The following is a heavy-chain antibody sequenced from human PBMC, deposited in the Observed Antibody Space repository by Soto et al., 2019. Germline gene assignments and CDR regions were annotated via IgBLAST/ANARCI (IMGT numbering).Heavy chain of an antibody. Sequence: ASVKVSCKASGYTFTGYYMHWVRQAPGQGLEWMGWINPNSGGTNYAQKFQGRVTMTRDTSISTAYMELSRLRSDDTAVYYCARLPRGWGDYYYYYGMDVWGQGTTVTVSS. CDR3: ARLPRGWGDYYYYYGMDV. CDR2: INPNSGGT. J-gene: IGHJ6*02. D-gene: IGHD6-19*01. V-gene: IGHV1-2*02. CDR1: GYTFTGYY.